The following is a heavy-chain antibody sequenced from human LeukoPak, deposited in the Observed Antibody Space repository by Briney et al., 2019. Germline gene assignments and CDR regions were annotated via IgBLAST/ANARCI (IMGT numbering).Heavy chain of an antibody. Sequence: GGSLRLSCGASVFTFRSYWMHWVRQAPAKGRLCVSVINSDGTSTSYAASVKGRFTSSGDTAKNTLYLQMTSMRADDTAVYYCARAGWTFYYWGKEALVTVSS. V-gene: IGHV3-74*01. CDR1: VFTFRSYW. CDR2: INSDGTST. CDR3: ARAGWTFYY. J-gene: IGHJ4*02. D-gene: IGHD6-19*01.